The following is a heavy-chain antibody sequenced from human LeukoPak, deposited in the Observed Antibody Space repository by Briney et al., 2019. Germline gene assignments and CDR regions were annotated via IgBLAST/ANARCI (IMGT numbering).Heavy chain of an antibody. Sequence: GESLKISCKGSGYSLTSYWIGWVRQMPGKGLEWMGIIYPGDSDTRYSPSFQGQVTISADKSISTAYLQWSSLKASDTAMYYCARGVDCSSTSCYYNWFDPWGQGTLVTVSS. CDR3: ARGVDCSSTSCYYNWFDP. D-gene: IGHD2-2*01. CDR2: IYPGDSDT. V-gene: IGHV5-51*01. CDR1: GYSLTSYW. J-gene: IGHJ5*02.